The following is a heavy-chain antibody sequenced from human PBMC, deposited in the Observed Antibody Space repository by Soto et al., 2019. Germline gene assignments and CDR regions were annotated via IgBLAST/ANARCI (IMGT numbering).Heavy chain of an antibody. V-gene: IGHV1-69*13. Sequence: ASVTVSCKASGGTFSSYAISWVRQAPGQGLEWMGGIIPIFGTANYAQKFQGRVTITADESTSTAYMELSSLRSEDTAVYYCARSWYSSILYYYYGMDVWGQGTTVTVSS. CDR1: GGTFSSYA. D-gene: IGHD6-13*01. CDR2: IIPIFGTA. CDR3: ARSWYSSILYYYYGMDV. J-gene: IGHJ6*02.